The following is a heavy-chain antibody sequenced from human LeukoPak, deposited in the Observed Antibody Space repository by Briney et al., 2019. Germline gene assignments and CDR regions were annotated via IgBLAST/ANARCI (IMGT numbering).Heavy chain of an antibody. CDR1: GGSISSGDYY. CDR3: ARDDPIEMATIM. J-gene: IGHJ4*02. V-gene: IGHV4-30-4*01. CDR2: IYYSGST. D-gene: IGHD5-24*01. Sequence: SETLSLTCTVSGGSISSGDYYWSWIRQPPGTGLEWIGYIYYSGSTYYNPSLKSRVTISVDTSKNQFSLKLSSVTAADTAVYYCARDDPIEMATIMWDQGTLVTVSS.